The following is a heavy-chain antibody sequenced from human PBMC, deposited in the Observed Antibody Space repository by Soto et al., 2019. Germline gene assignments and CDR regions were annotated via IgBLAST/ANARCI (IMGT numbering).Heavy chain of an antibody. V-gene: IGHV4-34*01. CDR3: ARGGRVRGAIRKLPMDV. J-gene: IGHJ6*02. Sequence: PSETLSLTCAVCGGSFSGYYCSWIRQPPWKGLEWIGEINQSGATNYDPSLKSRVYISVDTSKNQFSLKLSSVTAADTAVYYCARGGRVRGAIRKLPMDVFGQRTMVAVCS. CDR2: INQSGAT. CDR1: GGSFSGYY. D-gene: IGHD3-10*01.